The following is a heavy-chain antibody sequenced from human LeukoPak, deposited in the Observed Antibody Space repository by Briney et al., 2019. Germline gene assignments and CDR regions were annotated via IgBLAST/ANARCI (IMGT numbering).Heavy chain of an antibody. Sequence: PSETLSLTRAVSGGSISSGGYFWSWIRQPPGKGLEWIGYIYYSGSTNYNPSLKSRVTMSVDTSKNQFSLKLTSVTAADTAVYYCARVWAAAGTFYFDYWGQGTLVTVSS. V-gene: IGHV4-61*08. CDR2: IYYSGST. CDR3: ARVWAAAGTFYFDY. D-gene: IGHD6-13*01. J-gene: IGHJ4*02. CDR1: GGSISSGGYF.